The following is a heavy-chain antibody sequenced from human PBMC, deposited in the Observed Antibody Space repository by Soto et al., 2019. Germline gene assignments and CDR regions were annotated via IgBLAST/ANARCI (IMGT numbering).Heavy chain of an antibody. J-gene: IGHJ5*02. CDR3: ARDDVAVAGKGWFDP. V-gene: IGHV1-18*01. CDR1: GYTFTSYG. D-gene: IGHD6-19*01. CDR2: ISAYNGNT. Sequence: ASVTVACKASGYTFTSYGSSWGRQATGQGLEWMGWISAYNGNTNYAQKLQGRVTMTTDTSTSTAYMELRSLRSDDTAVYYCARDDVAVAGKGWFDPWGQGTLVTVSS.